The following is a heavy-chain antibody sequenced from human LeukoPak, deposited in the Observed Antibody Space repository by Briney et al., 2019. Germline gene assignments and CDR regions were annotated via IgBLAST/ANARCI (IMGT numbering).Heavy chain of an antibody. CDR3: ARVYYSSSYDYWYFDL. Sequence: SETLSLTCTVSGGSISSYYWSWIRQPPGKGLEWIGYIYNSGSTNYNPPLKSRVTISVDTSKNQFSLKLSSVTAADTAVYYCARVYYSSSYDYWYFDLWGCGTLVTVSS. CDR1: GGSISSYY. CDR2: IYNSGST. J-gene: IGHJ2*01. V-gene: IGHV4-59*01. D-gene: IGHD6-13*01.